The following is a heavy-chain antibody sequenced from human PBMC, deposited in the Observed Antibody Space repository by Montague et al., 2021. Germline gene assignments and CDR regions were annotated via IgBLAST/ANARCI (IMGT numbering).Heavy chain of an antibody. CDR2: IYYIGST. J-gene: IGHJ3*02. V-gene: IGHV4-59*08. CDR1: RSLINSDYY. Sequence: SETLSLTCTVSRSLINSDYYWGWIRQPPGKGLEWIGYIYYIGSTNHNPSLKSRVTVSVDTSKNQFSLKLSSVTAADTAVYYCARHGVSSWYRELDGFDIWGQGTMVIVSS. D-gene: IGHD6-13*01. CDR3: ARHGVSSWYRELDGFDI.